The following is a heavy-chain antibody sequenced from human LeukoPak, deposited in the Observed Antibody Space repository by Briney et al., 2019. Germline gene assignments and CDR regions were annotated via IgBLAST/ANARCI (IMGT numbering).Heavy chain of an antibody. CDR1: GFTFSSYG. J-gene: IGHJ4*02. D-gene: IGHD3-3*01. CDR3: AKEGFLEWLYPRWYFDY. V-gene: IGHV3-30*02. Sequence: GGSLRLSCAASGFTFSSYGMHWVRQAPGKGLEWVAFIRYDGSNKYYADSVKGRFTISRDNSKNTLYLQMNSLGAEDTAVYYCAKEGFLEWLYPRWYFDYWGQGTLVTVSS. CDR2: IRYDGSNK.